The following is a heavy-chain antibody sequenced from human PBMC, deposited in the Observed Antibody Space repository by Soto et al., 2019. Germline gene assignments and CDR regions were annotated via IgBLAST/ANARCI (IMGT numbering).Heavy chain of an antibody. V-gene: IGHV3-23*01. Sequence: QLSESGGGLIQPGGSLRLSCAASGFTFSDYAMGWVRQAPGEGLEWVSGISGSGDSTYYADSVKGRFAISRDISKNTLFLHMNGLRAEDTALYYCAKDRAVTTTTQFDYWGQGTLVTVSS. J-gene: IGHJ4*02. CDR2: ISGSGDST. CDR3: AKDRAVTTTTQFDY. D-gene: IGHD5-12*01. CDR1: GFTFSDYA.